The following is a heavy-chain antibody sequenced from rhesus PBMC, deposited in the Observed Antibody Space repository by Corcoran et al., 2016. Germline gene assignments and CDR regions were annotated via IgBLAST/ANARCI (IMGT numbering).Heavy chain of an antibody. Sequence: QVQLLPSGAEIKQPGASVKLSCKASGYTFTSSYMHWLIPAPGHGLEWIGLIPPYKGNKGYTQNFQGRVTITTDTSTSTGYMELSSLRSEDTAVYYCTRASLKDWYFDLWGPGTPITISS. V-gene: IGHV1-180*01. CDR3: TRASLKDWYFDL. CDR1: GYTFTSSY. CDR2: IPPYKGNK. J-gene: IGHJ2*01.